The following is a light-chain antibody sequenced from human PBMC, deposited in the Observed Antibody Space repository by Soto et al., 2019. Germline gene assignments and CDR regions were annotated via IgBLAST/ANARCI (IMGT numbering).Light chain of an antibody. CDR3: QQRYNWPLT. J-gene: IGKJ4*01. Sequence: EIVLTQSPATLSLSPGERATLSCRASQSVSSFLAWYQQKPGQAPRLLIYGASNGAAGIPARFSGTGSGTDFTLSITNLEPEDLSVYYCQQRYNWPLTFGGGTKVEIK. V-gene: IGKV3-11*01. CDR2: GAS. CDR1: QSVSSF.